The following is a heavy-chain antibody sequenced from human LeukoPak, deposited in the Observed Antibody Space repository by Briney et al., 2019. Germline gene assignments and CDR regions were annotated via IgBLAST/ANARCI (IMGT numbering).Heavy chain of an antibody. CDR2: IRQDGSDK. V-gene: IGHV3-7*01. D-gene: IGHD3-22*01. CDR3: ATSHDSSGNN. J-gene: IGHJ4*02. Sequence: GGSLRLSCAASGFAFRNFWMSWVRQAPGKGLEWVANIRQDGSDKYYVASVKGRFTISRDNAKNSLYLQMNSLTAEDTAVYYCATSHDSSGNNWGQGTLVTVSS. CDR1: GFAFRNFW.